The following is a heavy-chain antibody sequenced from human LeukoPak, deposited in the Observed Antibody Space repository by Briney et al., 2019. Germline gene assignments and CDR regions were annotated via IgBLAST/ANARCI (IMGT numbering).Heavy chain of an antibody. CDR2: IYYSGST. J-gene: IGHJ3*02. Sequence: SQTLSLTCTVSGGSISSGDYYWNWIRQPPGKGLEWIGYIYYSGSTYYNPSLKSRVTISVDTSETQFSLKLSSVTAADTAVYYCARDYRGYGAFDIWGQGTMVTVSS. D-gene: IGHD3-22*01. CDR3: ARDYRGYGAFDI. V-gene: IGHV4-30-4*08. CDR1: GGSISSGDYY.